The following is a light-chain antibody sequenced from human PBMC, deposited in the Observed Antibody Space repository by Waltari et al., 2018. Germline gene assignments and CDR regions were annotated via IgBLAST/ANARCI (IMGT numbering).Light chain of an antibody. CDR1: SLRSYY. V-gene: IGLV3-19*01. Sequence: STELTQDSSVSVALGQTVKITCQGDSLRSYYASWYQQKSGQAPLLVVFGNNNRPSGIPDRFSGSSSGNAASLTITGARVEDEADYYCDSWDTSGTHLLFGGGTRLTVL. CDR3: DSWDTSGTHLL. J-gene: IGLJ2*01. CDR2: GNN.